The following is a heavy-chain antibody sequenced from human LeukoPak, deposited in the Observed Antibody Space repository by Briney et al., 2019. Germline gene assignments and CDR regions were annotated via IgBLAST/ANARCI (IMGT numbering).Heavy chain of an antibody. CDR3: ARTSLTGSYPLPYYYYGMDV. CDR2: IYYSGST. V-gene: IGHV4-31*03. CDR1: GGSISSGGYY. D-gene: IGHD3-10*01. J-gene: IGHJ6*02. Sequence: PSETLSLTCTVSGGSISSGGYYWSWIRQRPGKGLEWIGYIYYSGSTYYNPSLKSRVTISVDTSKNQFSLKLSSVTAADTAVYYCARTSLTGSYPLPYYYYGMDVWGQGTTVTVSS.